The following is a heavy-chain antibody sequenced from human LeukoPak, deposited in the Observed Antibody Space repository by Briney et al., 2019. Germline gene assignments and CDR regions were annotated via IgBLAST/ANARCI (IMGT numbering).Heavy chain of an antibody. V-gene: IGHV3-43*02. Sequence: GGSLRLSCAASGFTFDDYAMHWVRQAPEKGLEWVSLISGDGGSTYYADSVKGRFTISRDNSKNSLYLQMNSLRTEDTALYYCAKDNYYDSSGYYSDAFDIWGQGTMVTVSS. J-gene: IGHJ3*02. D-gene: IGHD3-22*01. CDR3: AKDNYYDSSGYYSDAFDI. CDR2: ISGDGGST. CDR1: GFTFDDYA.